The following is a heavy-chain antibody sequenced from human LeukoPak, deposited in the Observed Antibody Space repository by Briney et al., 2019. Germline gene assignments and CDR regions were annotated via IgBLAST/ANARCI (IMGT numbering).Heavy chain of an antibody. Sequence: GGSLRLSCAASGFTFSSYGMHWVRQAPGKGLEWVAVISYDGSNKYYADSVKGRFTISRDNSKNSLYLQMNSPRAEDTAVYYCARAVAVAGTYDYWGQGTLVTVSS. CDR1: GFTFSSYG. J-gene: IGHJ4*02. CDR2: ISYDGSNK. CDR3: ARAVAVAGTYDY. V-gene: IGHV3-30*03. D-gene: IGHD6-19*01.